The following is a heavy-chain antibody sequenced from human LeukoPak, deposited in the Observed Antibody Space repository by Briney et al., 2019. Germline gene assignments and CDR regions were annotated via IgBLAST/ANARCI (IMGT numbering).Heavy chain of an antibody. Sequence: EASVKVSCKASGGTFSSYAISWVRQAPGQGLEWMGGIIPIFGTANYAQKFQGRVTITADESTSTAYMELSSLRSEDTAVYYCARELGVTRVGATPYWGQGTLVTVSS. CDR2: IIPIFGTA. CDR1: GGTFSSYA. J-gene: IGHJ4*02. CDR3: ARELGVTRVGATPY. D-gene: IGHD1-26*01. V-gene: IGHV1-69*13.